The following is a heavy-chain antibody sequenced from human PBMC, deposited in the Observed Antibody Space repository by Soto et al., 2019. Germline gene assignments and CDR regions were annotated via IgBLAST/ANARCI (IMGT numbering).Heavy chain of an antibody. D-gene: IGHD3-10*01. V-gene: IGHV1-2*02. J-gene: IGHJ4*02. CDR2: INPNSGGT. CDR1: GYTFTGYY. Sequence: GASVKVSCKASGYTFTGYYMHWVRQAPGQGLEWMGWINPNSGGTNYAQKFQGRVTMTRDTSISTAYTELSRLRSDDTAVYYCARDFPFGTAYYFDYWGQGTLVTVSS. CDR3: ARDFPFGTAYYFDY.